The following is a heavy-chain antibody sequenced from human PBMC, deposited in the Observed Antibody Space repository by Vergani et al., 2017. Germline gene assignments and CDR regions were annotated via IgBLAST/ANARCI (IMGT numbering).Heavy chain of an antibody. CDR3: TRAQPYCSSTSCYNYYYYYYMDV. CDR2: IYHSGST. D-gene: IGHD2-2*01. CDR1: GGSISSGGYS. J-gene: IGHJ6*03. Sequence: QLQLQESGSGLVKPSQNLSLTCAVSGGSISSGGYSWSWIRQPPGKGLEWIGYIYHSGSTYYNPSLKSRVTISVDRSKNQFSLKLSSVTAADTAVYYCTRAQPYCSSTSCYNYYYYYYMDVWGKGTTVTVSS. V-gene: IGHV4-30-2*01.